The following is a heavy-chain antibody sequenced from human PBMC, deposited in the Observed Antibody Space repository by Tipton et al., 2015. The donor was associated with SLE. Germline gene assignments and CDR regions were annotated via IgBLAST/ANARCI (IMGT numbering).Heavy chain of an antibody. CDR3: AKLRRPAVTLYYMDV. J-gene: IGHJ6*03. V-gene: IGHV4-39*02. CDR2: IYYLGNT. Sequence: TLSLTCNVSGDSISRSTYYWGWIRQSPGKGLEWIGTIYYLGNTYYNPSLKSRVTMSVDTSMNHFSLKLSSVTAADTAVYYCAKLRRPAVTLYYMDVWGKGTTVTISS. CDR1: GDSISRSTYY. D-gene: IGHD2-15*01.